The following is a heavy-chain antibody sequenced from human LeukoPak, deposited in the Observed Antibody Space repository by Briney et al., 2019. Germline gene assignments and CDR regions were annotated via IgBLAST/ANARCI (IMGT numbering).Heavy chain of an antibody. CDR1: DGSFSGYY. Sequence: SETLSLTCAVYDGSFSGYYWSWIRQTPGKGLEWIGYIYYSGSTNFNPSLKSRVTISVDTSKNQFSLKMSSVTAADTAVYFCARGGPPGYYYDYYMDVWGKGTTVTISS. CDR2: IYYSGST. J-gene: IGHJ6*03. CDR3: ARGGPPGYYYDYYMDV. V-gene: IGHV4-59*01.